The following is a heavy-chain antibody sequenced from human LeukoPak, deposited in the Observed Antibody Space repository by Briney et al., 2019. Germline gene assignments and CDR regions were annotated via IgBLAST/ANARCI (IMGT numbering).Heavy chain of an antibody. J-gene: IGHJ4*02. CDR1: GFTFSSYG. D-gene: IGHD2-2*01. CDR3: AKAVRSQLSDLYYFDY. Sequence: PGGSLRLSCAASGFTFSSYGMSWVRQAPGKGLEWVSAISGSGGSTYYADSVEGRFTISRDNSKNTLYLQMNSLRAEDTAVYYCAKAVRSQLSDLYYFDYWGQGTLVTVSS. CDR2: ISGSGGST. V-gene: IGHV3-23*01.